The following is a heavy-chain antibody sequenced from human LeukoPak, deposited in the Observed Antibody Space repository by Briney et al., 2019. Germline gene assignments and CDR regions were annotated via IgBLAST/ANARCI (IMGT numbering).Heavy chain of an antibody. CDR1: GFTFSNYW. CDR3: ARVQGSSGPGISEY. Sequence: PGGSLRLSCAASGFTFSNYWMSWVRQAPGKGLEWVANIKQDGSENFYVDSVKGRFTISRDNAKKSLYLQMNSLRVEDTAVYYCARVQGSSGPGISEYWGQGTLVTVSS. D-gene: IGHD6-19*01. J-gene: IGHJ4*02. CDR2: IKQDGSEN. V-gene: IGHV3-7*01.